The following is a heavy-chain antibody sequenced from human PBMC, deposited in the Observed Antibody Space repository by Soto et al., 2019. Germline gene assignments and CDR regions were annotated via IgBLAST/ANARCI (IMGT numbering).Heavy chain of an antibody. J-gene: IGHJ4*02. CDR1: GYPFTSYA. Sequence: QAQRVQSGTEVEKRGASVKVSCKASGYPFTSYAISWVRQAHGQGLEGMGWISANNGNTNYAQKLQGRVTMTAYTTTSTTYMELRSLQSDDTAVYYWARGWGGIVVAGTRLDYWGQGTLVTVSS. D-gene: IGHD6-19*01. CDR3: ARGWGGIVVAGTRLDY. V-gene: IGHV1-18*01. CDR2: ISANNGNT.